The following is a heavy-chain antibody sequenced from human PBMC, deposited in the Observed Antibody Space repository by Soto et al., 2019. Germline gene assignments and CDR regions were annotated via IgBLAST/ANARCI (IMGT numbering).Heavy chain of an antibody. J-gene: IGHJ6*02. V-gene: IGHV1-69*06. Sequence: SVKVSCKASGGSLISYAIIWVRQAPGQGLEWMGGIIPIFGTANYAQKFQGRVTITADKSTSTAYMELSSLRSEDTAVYYCARGRVTDYDFWSGYFKKNKYYYYGMDVWGQGTTVTVSS. CDR2: IIPIFGTA. D-gene: IGHD3-3*01. CDR1: GGSLISYA. CDR3: ARGRVTDYDFWSGYFKKNKYYYYGMDV.